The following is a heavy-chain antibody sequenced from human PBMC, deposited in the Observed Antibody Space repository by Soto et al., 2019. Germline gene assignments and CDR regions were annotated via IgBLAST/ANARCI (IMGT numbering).Heavy chain of an antibody. J-gene: IGHJ4*02. CDR3: ARPGYYDYVWGSYRKFDY. CDR1: GGTFSSYA. Sequence: SVKVSCKASGGTFSSYAISWVRQAPGQGLEWMGGIIPIFGTANYAQKFQGRVTITADKSTSTAYMELSSLRSEDTAVYYCARPGYYDYVWGSYRKFDYWGQGTLVTVSS. D-gene: IGHD3-16*02. V-gene: IGHV1-69*06. CDR2: IIPIFGTA.